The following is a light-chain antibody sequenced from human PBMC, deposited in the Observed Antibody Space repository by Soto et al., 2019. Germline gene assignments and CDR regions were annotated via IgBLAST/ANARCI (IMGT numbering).Light chain of an antibody. V-gene: IGLV2-8*01. J-gene: IGLJ2*01. CDR3: NSFAGSAHVV. CDR2: DVS. CDR1: SSGVGAYNY. Sequence: QSALAQPPSASGSPGQSVTISCTGTSSGVGAYNYVSWYQQHPGKAPKLIIYDVSQRPSGVPDRFSGSKSGNTASLTVSGLQAEDEAVYYCNSFAGSAHVVFGGGTKLTVL.